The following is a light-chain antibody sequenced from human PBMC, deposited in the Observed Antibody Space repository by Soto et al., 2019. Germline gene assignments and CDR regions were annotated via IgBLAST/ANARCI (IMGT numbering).Light chain of an antibody. V-gene: IGKV3D-15*01. CDR2: AAS. J-gene: IGKJ3*01. Sequence: EIVLTQSPGTLSLSPGEGATLSCRASQTVTVNSLAWYQQTPGQTPRLLIYAASTRATGIPDRFNGSGSGTEFTLSISSLQSEDFAVYYCQQYNSWPRTFGPGTTVDF. CDR3: QQYNSWPRT. CDR1: QTVTVN.